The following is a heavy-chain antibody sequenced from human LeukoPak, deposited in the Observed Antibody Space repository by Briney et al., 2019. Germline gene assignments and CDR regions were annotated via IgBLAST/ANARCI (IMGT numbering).Heavy chain of an antibody. Sequence: PSQTLSLTCTVSGGSISSGGYYWSWIRQPAGKGLEWIGRIYTSGSTNYNPSLKSRVTISVDTSKNQFSLKLSSVTAADTAVYYCARAWLRATVPYYFDYWGQGTLVTVSS. CDR1: GGSISSGGYY. V-gene: IGHV4-61*02. J-gene: IGHJ4*02. CDR2: IYTSGST. CDR3: ARAWLRATVPYYFDY. D-gene: IGHD3-22*01.